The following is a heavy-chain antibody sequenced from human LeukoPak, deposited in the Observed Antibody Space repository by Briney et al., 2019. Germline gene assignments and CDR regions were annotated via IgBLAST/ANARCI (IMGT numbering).Heavy chain of an antibody. V-gene: IGHV4-4*07. Sequence: PSETLSLTFTVSGGSISSYYWSWIRQPAGKGLEWIGRIYTSGSTNYNPSLKSRVTMSVDTSKNQFSLKLSSVTAADTAVYYCAREVGQFSSGWLSSEYYFDYWGQGTLVTVSS. J-gene: IGHJ4*02. CDR1: GGSISSYY. CDR2: IYTSGST. CDR3: AREVGQFSSGWLSSEYYFDY. D-gene: IGHD6-19*01.